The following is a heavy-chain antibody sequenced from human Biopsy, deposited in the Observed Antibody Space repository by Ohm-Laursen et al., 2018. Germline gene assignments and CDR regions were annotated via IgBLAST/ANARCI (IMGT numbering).Heavy chain of an antibody. CDR2: ISYNERT. D-gene: IGHD3-9*01. Sequence: TLSLTCIVSGASVKTSGYFWAWIRQRPGKGLEWIGYISYNERTHYNPSLTSQLAISFDTSNNRISLQLRSVSVADTAVYYCVREPKTGTAEAWYFDLWGRGSPVTVPS. CDR3: VREPKTGTAEAWYFDL. J-gene: IGHJ2*01. CDR1: GASVKTSGYF. V-gene: IGHV4-31*01.